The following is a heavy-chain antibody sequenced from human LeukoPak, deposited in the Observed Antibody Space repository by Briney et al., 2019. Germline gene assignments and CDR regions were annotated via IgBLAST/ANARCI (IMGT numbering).Heavy chain of an antibody. CDR3: VTDQTGRHPYFFDY. D-gene: IGHD3-10*01. CDR1: GFNFSTYW. J-gene: IGHJ4*02. Sequence: EGSLRLSCAASGFNFSTYWMTWVRQVPGKGLEWVANIKEDGSEIYYVDAVKGRFSISRDNAKTSLYLQMNSPSVADTAVYYCVTDQTGRHPYFFDYWGQGTLVTVSS. V-gene: IGHV3-7*01. CDR2: IKEDGSEI.